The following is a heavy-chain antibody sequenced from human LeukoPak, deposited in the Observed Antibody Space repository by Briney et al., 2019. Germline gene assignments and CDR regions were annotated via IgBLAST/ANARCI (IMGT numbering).Heavy chain of an antibody. CDR3: ARDLGYDYVWGSYRDY. V-gene: IGHV3-21*01. CDR2: ISSSSSYI. D-gene: IGHD3-16*02. Sequence: GSLRLSCAASGFTFSSYSMNWVRQAPGKGLEWVSSISSSSSYIYYADSVKGRFTISRDNAKNSLYLQMNSLRAEDTAVYYCARDLGYDYVWGSYRDYWGQGTLVTVSS. J-gene: IGHJ4*02. CDR1: GFTFSSYS.